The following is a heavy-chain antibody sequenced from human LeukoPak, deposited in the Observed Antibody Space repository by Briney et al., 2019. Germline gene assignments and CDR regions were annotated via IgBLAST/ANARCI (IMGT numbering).Heavy chain of an antibody. CDR1: GGSISSSSYY. CDR2: IPYSGNA. Sequence: SETLSLTCTVSGGSISSSSYYWGWIRQPPGQGLEWIGTIPYSGNAYYSPSLKSRVTISVDTSKNQFSLKVSSVTAADAAVYYCARYPYSGISGWQAFDYWGQGTLVTVSS. J-gene: IGHJ4*02. CDR3: ARYPYSGISGWQAFDY. V-gene: IGHV4-39*01. D-gene: IGHD6-19*01.